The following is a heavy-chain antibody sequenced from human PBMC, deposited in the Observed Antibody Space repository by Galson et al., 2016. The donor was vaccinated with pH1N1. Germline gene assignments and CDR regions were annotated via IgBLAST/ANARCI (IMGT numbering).Heavy chain of an antibody. Sequence: PALVKPTQTLTLTCTVSGLSLTTRGVGVGWIRQPPGKALEWLALIDWDDDKYYSTSLKTRLTISKDTSKNKVVLTMNNMDPVDTATYYCARMRYCDYSDWFDPWGQGTLVTVSS. CDR1: GLSLTTRGVG. CDR2: IDWDDDK. D-gene: IGHD4-17*01. CDR3: ARMRYCDYSDWFDP. V-gene: IGHV2-70*01. J-gene: IGHJ5*02.